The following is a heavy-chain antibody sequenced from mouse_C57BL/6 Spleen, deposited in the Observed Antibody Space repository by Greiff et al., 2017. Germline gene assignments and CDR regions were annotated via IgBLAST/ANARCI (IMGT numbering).Heavy chain of an antibody. V-gene: IGHV14-1*01. CDR3: TKWLLRLGYAMDS. CDR1: GFNINDYY. Sequence: EVQLQQSGAELVRPGASVKLSCTASGFNINDYYMHWVKQRPEQGLEWIGRIDPEDGDTEYAPKFQGKATMTADTTSNTAYLQLSSLTSEDTAVYYGTKWLLRLGYAMDSGVKEPQSPSPQ. J-gene: IGHJ4*01. D-gene: IGHD2-3*01. CDR2: IDPEDGDT.